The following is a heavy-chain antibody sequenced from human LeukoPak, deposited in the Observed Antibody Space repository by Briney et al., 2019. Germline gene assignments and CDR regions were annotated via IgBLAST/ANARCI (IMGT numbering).Heavy chain of an antibody. CDR1: GGSISSYY. CDR2: IYYSGST. V-gene: IGHV4-59*01. D-gene: IGHD6-19*01. CDR3: ARVVAGGSDAFDI. Sequence: SGTLSLTYTVSGGSISSYYWSWIRQPPGKGLEWIGYIYYSGSTNYNPSLKSRVTISVDTSKNQFSLKLSSVTAADTAVYYCARVVAGGSDAFDIWGQGTMVTVSS. J-gene: IGHJ3*02.